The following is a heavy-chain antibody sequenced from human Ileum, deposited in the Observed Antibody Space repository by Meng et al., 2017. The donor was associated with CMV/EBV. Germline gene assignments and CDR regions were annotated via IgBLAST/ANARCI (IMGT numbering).Heavy chain of an antibody. CDR3: TSTSVATPGVG. J-gene: IGHJ4*02. CDR2: IKEDGSEQ. V-gene: IGHV3-7*01. Sequence: GESLKISCVASGLTFSNYWMSWVRQAPRKGLEWVANIKEDGSEQYYVDSVRGRFTISRDNAKKSLYLQMNRLRVDDTAMYYCTSTSVATPGVGWGQGALVTVSS. CDR1: GLTFSNYW. D-gene: IGHD2-2*01.